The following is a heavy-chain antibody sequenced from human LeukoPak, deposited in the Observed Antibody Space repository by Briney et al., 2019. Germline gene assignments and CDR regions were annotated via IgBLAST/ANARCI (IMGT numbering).Heavy chain of an antibody. CDR3: ARDTYYYDSSGYYSVYYYYMDA. CDR1: GYTFTSYY. CDR2: INPSGGST. J-gene: IGHJ6*03. D-gene: IGHD3-22*01. Sequence: ASVKVSCKASGYTFTSYYMHWVRQAPGQGLEWMGIINPSGGSTSYAQKFQGRVTMTRDMSTSTVYMELSSLRSEDTAVYYCARDTYYYDSSGYYSVYYYYMDAWGKGTTVTVSS. V-gene: IGHV1-46*01.